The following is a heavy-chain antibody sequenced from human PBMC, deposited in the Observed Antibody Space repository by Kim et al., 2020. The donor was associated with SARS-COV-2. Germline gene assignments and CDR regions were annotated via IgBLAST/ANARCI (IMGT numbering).Heavy chain of an antibody. CDR2: IHSGGST. J-gene: IGHJ6*02. CDR3: ARAPYYYGSGSYLTGGMDV. CDR1: GFTVSSNY. D-gene: IGHD3-10*01. V-gene: IGHV3-53*01. Sequence: GGSLRLSCAASGFTVSSNYMSWVRQAPGKGLEWVSVIHSGGSTYYADSVTGRFTISRDNSKNTLYLQMNSLRAEDTAVYYCARAPYYYGSGSYLTGGMDVWGQGTTVTVSS.